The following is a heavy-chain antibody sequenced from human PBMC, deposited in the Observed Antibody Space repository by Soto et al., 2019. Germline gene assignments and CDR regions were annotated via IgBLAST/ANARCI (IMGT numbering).Heavy chain of an antibody. D-gene: IGHD3-10*01. V-gene: IGHV1-18*01. CDR2: ISAYNGNT. J-gene: IGHJ5*02. CDR1: GYTFTSYG. CDR3: ARDLYYYGSRSKGWFDP. Sequence: QVQLVQSGAEVKKPGASVKVSCKASGYTFTSYGISWVRQAPGQGLEWMGWISAYNGNTNYAQKLQGRVTMTTDTSTSTAYMELRSLRSDDTAVYYCARDLYYYGSRSKGWFDPWGQGTLVTVSS.